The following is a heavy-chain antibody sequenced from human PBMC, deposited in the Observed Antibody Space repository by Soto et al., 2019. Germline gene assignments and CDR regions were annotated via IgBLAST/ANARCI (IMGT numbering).Heavy chain of an antibody. CDR2: MNPNSGNT. D-gene: IGHD3-22*01. J-gene: IGHJ3*02. V-gene: IGHV1-8*01. CDR1: GYTFTSYD. CDR3: EREYYYDSSGYLGVFDI. Sequence: ASVKVSCKASGYTFTSYDINWVRQATGQGLEWMGWMNPNSGNTAYAQKFQGWVTMTRDTSISTAYMELSRLRSDDTAVYYCEREYYYDSSGYLGVFDIWGQGTMVTVSS.